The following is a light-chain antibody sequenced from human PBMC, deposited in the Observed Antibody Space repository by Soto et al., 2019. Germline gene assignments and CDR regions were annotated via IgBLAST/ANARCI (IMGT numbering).Light chain of an antibody. V-gene: IGLV1-40*01. J-gene: IGLJ3*02. CDR2: GNS. Sequence: QSVLTQPPSVSGAPGQRVTISCTGSSSNIGAGYDVHWYQQLPGTAPKLLIYGNSNRPSGVPDRFSGSKSGTSASLAITGLQAEGEADYYCPSYASSLSGSVFGGGTKLTVL. CDR1: SSNIGAGYD. CDR3: PSYASSLSGSV.